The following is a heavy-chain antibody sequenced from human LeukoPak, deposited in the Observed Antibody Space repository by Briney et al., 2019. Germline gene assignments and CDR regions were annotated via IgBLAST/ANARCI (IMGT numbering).Heavy chain of an antibody. CDR3: ARGRVEIFDY. CDR2: MNPNSGNT. Sequence: ASVKVSCKASGYTFTSYEINWVRQATGQGLEWMGWMNPNSGNTDYAQKFQGRVTMTRNTSISTAYMEPSSLRSEDTAVYYCARGRVEIFDYWGQGTLVTVSS. V-gene: IGHV1-8*01. CDR1: GYTFTSYE. D-gene: IGHD5-12*01. J-gene: IGHJ4*02.